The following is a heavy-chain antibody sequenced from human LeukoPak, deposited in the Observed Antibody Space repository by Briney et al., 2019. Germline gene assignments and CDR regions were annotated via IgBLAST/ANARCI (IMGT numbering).Heavy chain of an antibody. Sequence: SETLSLTCTVSGGSISTYYWSRIRQPAGKGLEWIGRIYTSGSTNYNPSLKSRVTMSVDTSKNQFSLKLSSVTAADTAVYYCARENDVAAAGTPYYYYYYYMDVWGKGTTVTISS. J-gene: IGHJ6*03. CDR1: GGSISTYY. V-gene: IGHV4-4*07. D-gene: IGHD6-13*01. CDR2: IYTSGST. CDR3: ARENDVAAAGTPYYYYYYYMDV.